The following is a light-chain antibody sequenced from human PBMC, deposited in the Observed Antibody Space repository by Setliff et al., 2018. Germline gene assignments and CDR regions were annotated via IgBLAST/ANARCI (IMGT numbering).Light chain of an antibody. CDR1: SSDVGGYNY. J-gene: IGLJ1*01. Sequence: QSALTQPASVSGSPGQSITISCTGTSSDVGGYNYVSWYQQHPGKAPKLMIYDVSKRPSGVSNRFSGPKSGNTASLTISGLQAEDEADYYCSSYISSSTVVFGTGTKVTVL. CDR3: SSYISSSTVV. V-gene: IGLV2-14*01. CDR2: DVS.